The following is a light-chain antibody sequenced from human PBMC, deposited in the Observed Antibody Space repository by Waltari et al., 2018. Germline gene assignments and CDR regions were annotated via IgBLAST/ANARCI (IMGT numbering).Light chain of an antibody. V-gene: IGLV2-8*01. CDR2: EVS. Sequence: QSALTQPPSASGSPGQSVTIPCTGTSSDVGGYNYASWYQQHPGKAPKLMIYEVSKRPSGVPDRFSGSKSGNTASLTVSGLQAEDEADYYCSSYAGSNDVAFGGGTKLSVL. CDR3: SSYAGSNDVA. CDR1: SSDVGGYNY. J-gene: IGLJ2*01.